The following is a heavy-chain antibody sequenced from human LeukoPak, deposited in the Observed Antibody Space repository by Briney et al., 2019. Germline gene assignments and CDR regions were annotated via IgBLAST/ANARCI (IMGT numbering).Heavy chain of an antibody. CDR2: INSDGSST. CDR1: GFTFSSYW. J-gene: IGHJ6*03. D-gene: IGHD3-3*01. Sequence: PGGSLRLSCAASGFTFSSYWMHWVRQAPGQGLVWVSRINSDGSSTSYADSVKGRFTISRDNAKNTLYLQMNSLRAEDTAVYYCARAFWLPGYYMDVWGKGTTVTVSS. V-gene: IGHV3-74*01. CDR3: ARAFWLPGYYMDV.